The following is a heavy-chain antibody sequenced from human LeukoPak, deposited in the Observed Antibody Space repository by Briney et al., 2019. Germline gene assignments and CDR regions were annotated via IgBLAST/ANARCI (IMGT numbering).Heavy chain of an antibody. CDR2: IKSKTDGGTT. CDR1: GFTFSNAW. J-gene: IGHJ3*02. V-gene: IGHV3-15*01. Sequence: GGSLRLSCAASGFTFSNAWMSWVRQAPGKGLEWVGRIKSKTDGGTTDYAAPVKGRFTISRDDSKNTLYLQMNSLKTEDTAVYYCTTGYCSSTSCPHDAFDIWGQGTMVTVSS. CDR3: TTGYCSSTSCPHDAFDI. D-gene: IGHD2-2*01.